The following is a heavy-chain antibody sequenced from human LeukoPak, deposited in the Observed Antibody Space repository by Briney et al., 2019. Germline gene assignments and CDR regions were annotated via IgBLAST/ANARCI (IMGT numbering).Heavy chain of an antibody. CDR2: INHSGST. CDR3: ARGVRRGYSAELDY. J-gene: IGHJ4*02. CDR1: GGSFSGYY. V-gene: IGHV4-34*01. D-gene: IGHD5-18*01. Sequence: PSETLSLTCAVYGGSFSGYYWSWIRQPPGKGLEWIGEINHSGSTNYNPSLKSRVTISVDTSKNQFSLKLSSVTAADTAVYYCARGVRRGYSAELDYWGQGTLVTVSS.